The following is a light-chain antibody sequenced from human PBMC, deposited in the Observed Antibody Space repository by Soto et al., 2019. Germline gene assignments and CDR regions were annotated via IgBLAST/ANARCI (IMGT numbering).Light chain of an antibody. CDR2: EGS. V-gene: IGLV2-23*01. J-gene: IGLJ1*01. Sequence: QSALTQPASVSGSPGQSITISCTGTSSDVGTYNLVSWYQQPPGKAPKLMIYEGSKRPSGVSNRFSGSKSGNTASLTISGLQAEDEAYYYCCSYTTSATYVFGTGTKLTVL. CDR1: SSDVGTYNL. CDR3: CSYTTSATYV.